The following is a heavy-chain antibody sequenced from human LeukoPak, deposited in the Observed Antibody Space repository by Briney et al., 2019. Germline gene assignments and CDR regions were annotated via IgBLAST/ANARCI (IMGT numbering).Heavy chain of an antibody. Sequence: KSGGSLRLSCAASGFTFSDFYMSWIRQAPGKGLEWVSYIDSSSSYTNYADSVKGRFTISRDNAKNSLYLQMNTLRAEDTAVYYCARDRGGRGWKYWYFDLWGRGTLVTVSS. V-gene: IGHV3-11*06. CDR2: IDSSSSYT. CDR1: GFTFSDFY. D-gene: IGHD6-19*01. J-gene: IGHJ2*01. CDR3: ARDRGGRGWKYWYFDL.